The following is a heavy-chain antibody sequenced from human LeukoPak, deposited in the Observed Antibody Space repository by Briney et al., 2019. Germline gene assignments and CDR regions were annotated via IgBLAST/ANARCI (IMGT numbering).Heavy chain of an antibody. CDR1: GFTVSSNY. D-gene: IGHD3-10*01. CDR2: IYSGGST. J-gene: IGHJ4*02. V-gene: IGHV3-53*01. Sequence: PGGSLRLSCAASGFTVSSNYMSWVRQAPGKGLEWVSVIYSGGSTYYADSVKGRFTISRDNSKNTLYLQMNSLRAEDTAVYYCATEFAFEKYYFDYWGQGTLVTVSS. CDR3: ATEFAFEKYYFDY.